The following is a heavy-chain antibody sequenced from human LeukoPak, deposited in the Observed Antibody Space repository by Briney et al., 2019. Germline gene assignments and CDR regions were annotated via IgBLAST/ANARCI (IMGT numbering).Heavy chain of an antibody. V-gene: IGHV4-4*07. D-gene: IGHD3-10*01. Sequence: PSETLSLTCTVSGGTISSYYWTWIRQPAGKGLEWIGRIYSSGSTNYNPSLKSRVTMSVDTPKNQFSLNLSSVTAADTAVYYCARGYGSGSYPSDYWGQGTLVTVSS. CDR3: ARGYGSGSYPSDY. CDR1: GGTISSYY. CDR2: IYSSGST. J-gene: IGHJ4*02.